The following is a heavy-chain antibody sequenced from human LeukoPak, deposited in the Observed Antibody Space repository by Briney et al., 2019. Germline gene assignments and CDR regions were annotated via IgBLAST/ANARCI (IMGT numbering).Heavy chain of an antibody. J-gene: IGHJ4*02. Sequence: GRSLRLSCAASGFTFDDYAMHWVRQAPGKGLEWVSGISWNSGSIGYADSVKGRFTISRDNAKNSLYLQMNSLRAEDTALYYCAKDKGYCSGGSCYYFDYWGQGTLVTVSS. CDR2: ISWNSGSI. V-gene: IGHV3-9*01. CDR1: GFTFDDYA. D-gene: IGHD2-15*01. CDR3: AKDKGYCSGGSCYYFDY.